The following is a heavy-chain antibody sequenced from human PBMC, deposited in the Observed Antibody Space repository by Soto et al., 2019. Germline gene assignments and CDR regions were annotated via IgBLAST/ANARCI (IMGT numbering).Heavy chain of an antibody. CDR2: ISGTGGYI. V-gene: IGHV3-21*01. J-gene: IGHJ4*02. D-gene: IGHD2-2*01. Sequence: EVQLVESGGGLVKPGESLRLSCAASGFTFSSYSMSWVRQAPGKGLEWVSSISGTGGYIYYADSVKGRFTISRDNAKNSLYLQMNSLGAEDTAVYYCVRGTCSTTSCPLFDYWGQGTLVTVSS. CDR1: GFTFSSYS. CDR3: VRGTCSTTSCPLFDY.